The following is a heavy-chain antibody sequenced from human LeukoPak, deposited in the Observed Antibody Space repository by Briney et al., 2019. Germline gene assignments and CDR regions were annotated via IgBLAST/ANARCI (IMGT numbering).Heavy chain of an antibody. J-gene: IGHJ5*02. D-gene: IGHD3-10*02. CDR3: ARALLFAGYVNWFDP. CDR2: IYYSGST. Sequence: SETLSLTCTVSGGSISSGSYYWSWIRQPPGKGLEWIGYIYYSGSTNYNPSLKSRVTISVDTSKNQFSLKLSSVTAADTAVYYCARALLFAGYVNWFDPWGQGTLVTVSS. CDR1: GGSISSGSYY. V-gene: IGHV4-61*01.